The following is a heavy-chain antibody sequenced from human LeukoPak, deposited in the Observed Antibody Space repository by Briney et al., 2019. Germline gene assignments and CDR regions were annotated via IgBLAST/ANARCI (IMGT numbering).Heavy chain of an antibody. CDR2: ISEGGGST. V-gene: IGHV3-23*01. D-gene: IGHD3-10*01. CDR3: AKRGVVIRGILVIGYHQEAYHYDF. CDR1: GIILSNYA. Sequence: GGSLRLSCVVSGIILSNYAMTWVRQAPGKGLEWVSYISEGGGSTTYADSVNGRFTISRDTSLNTLYLHMNNLRAEDTAVYFCAKRGVVIRGILVIGYHQEAYHYDFWGQGVLVTVSS. J-gene: IGHJ4*02.